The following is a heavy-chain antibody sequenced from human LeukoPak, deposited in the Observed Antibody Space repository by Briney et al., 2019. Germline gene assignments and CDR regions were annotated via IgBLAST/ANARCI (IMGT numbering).Heavy chain of an antibody. CDR1: GGSFSGYY. CDR2: IHNSRGT. CDR3: ATTSGTSGVDP. J-gene: IGHJ5*02. V-gene: IGHV4-34*10. Sequence: PPETLSLTCAVYGGSFSGYYWTWIRQPPGKGLEWIGYIHNSRGTYYDPSLTSRVTMSIDTSQNQFSLNLRSVTAADTAVYYCATTSGTSGVDPWGQGTLVTVSS.